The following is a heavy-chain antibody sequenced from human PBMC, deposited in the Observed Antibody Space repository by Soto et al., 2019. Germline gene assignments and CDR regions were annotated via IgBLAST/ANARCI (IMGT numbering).Heavy chain of an antibody. CDR3: AKDHPRRTSGYFFDY. V-gene: IGHV3-64*04. Sequence: PGGSLRLSCSASGFTFSSYAMHWVRQAPGKGLEYVSATSSNGGSTYYADSVKGRFTISRDNSKNTVSLHMNSLRAEDTALYYCAKDHPRRTSGYFFDYWAQGTPVPVSS. J-gene: IGHJ4*02. CDR2: TSSNGGST. CDR1: GFTFSSYA. D-gene: IGHD1-1*01.